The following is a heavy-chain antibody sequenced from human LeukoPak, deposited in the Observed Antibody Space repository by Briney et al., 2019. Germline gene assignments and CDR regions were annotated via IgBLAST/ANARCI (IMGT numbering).Heavy chain of an antibody. D-gene: IGHD4-4*01. V-gene: IGHV3-23*01. CDR1: GFTFSSYA. CDR2: ISGSGGST. J-gene: IGHJ4*02. Sequence: GGSLRLSCAASGFTFSSYAMSWVRQAPGKGLEWVSAISGSGGSTFYADSVRGRFTISRDNSKNTLYLQMNSLRAEDTAVYYCAKTGSKTSYYFDYWGQRTLVTVSS. CDR3: AKTGSKTSYYFDY.